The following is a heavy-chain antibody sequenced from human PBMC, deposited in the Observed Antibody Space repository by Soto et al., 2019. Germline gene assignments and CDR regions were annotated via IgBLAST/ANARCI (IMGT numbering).Heavy chain of an antibody. D-gene: IGHD6-19*01. CDR2: INPNSGGT. J-gene: IGHJ4*02. CDR1: GYTFTGYY. CDR3: QALRIAVAGTGFDY. V-gene: IGHV1-2*02. Sequence: ASVKVSCKASGYTFTGYYMHWVRQAPGQGLEWMGWINPNSGGTNYAQKFQGRVTMTRDTSISTAYMELSRLRSDDTSVYYCQALRIAVAGTGFDYWGQGTLVTVSS.